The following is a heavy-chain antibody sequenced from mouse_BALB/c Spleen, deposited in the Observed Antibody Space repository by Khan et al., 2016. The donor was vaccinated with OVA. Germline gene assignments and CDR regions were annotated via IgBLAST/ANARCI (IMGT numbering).Heavy chain of an antibody. CDR2: INPSTGYT. V-gene: IGHV1-7*01. Sequence: VQLQESGAELAKPGASVKMSCKASGYTFINYWILWVKQRPGQGLEWIGYINPSTGYTEYNQNFKDKATLTADKSSSTAYMQLSSLTSEDSAVYYCGRRGFRVDFDYWGQGTTLTGSS. D-gene: IGHD1-1*02. CDR3: GRRGFRVDFDY. J-gene: IGHJ2*01. CDR1: GYTFINYW.